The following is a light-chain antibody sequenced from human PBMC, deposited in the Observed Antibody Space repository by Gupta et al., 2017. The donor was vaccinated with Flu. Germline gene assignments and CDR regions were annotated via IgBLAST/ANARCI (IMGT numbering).Light chain of an antibody. CDR3: HQYYSLPYT. J-gene: IGKJ2*01. V-gene: IGKV4-1*01. Sequence: DIVVNQSPDSLAVSLGERAAINCRSSQSILYTANNNNYLAWYQQKPGQPPKLLISWASTREFGVPDRFSGSGSGTDFTLTTSSLQAEDVAIYYCHQYYSLPYTFGQGTRLEIK. CDR2: WAS. CDR1: QSILYTANNNNY.